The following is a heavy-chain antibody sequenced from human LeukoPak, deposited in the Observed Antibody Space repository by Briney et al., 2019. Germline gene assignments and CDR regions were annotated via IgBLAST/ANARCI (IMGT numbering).Heavy chain of an antibody. J-gene: IGHJ3*02. CDR1: GGSFSGYY. Sequence: SETLSLTCAVYGGSFSGYYWSSNRQPPGKGLEWIGEINHSGSTNYNPSLKSRVTISVDTSKNQFPLKLSSVTAADTAVYYCARGKFNGAFDIWGQGTMVTVSS. CDR3: ARGKFNGAFDI. V-gene: IGHV4-34*01. CDR2: INHSGST.